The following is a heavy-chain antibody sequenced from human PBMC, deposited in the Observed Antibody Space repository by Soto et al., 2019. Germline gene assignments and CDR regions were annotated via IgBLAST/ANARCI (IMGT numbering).Heavy chain of an antibody. CDR1: GFTFSSYW. CDR3: AGTMYYYDSSGYFYY. D-gene: IGHD3-22*01. J-gene: IGHJ4*02. CDR2: INSDGSST. V-gene: IGHV3-74*01. Sequence: RLSCAASGFTFSSYWMHWVRQAPGKGLVWVSRINSDGSSTSYADSVKGRFTISRDNAKNTLYLQMNSLRAEDTAVYYCAGTMYYYDSSGYFYYWGQGTLVTVS.